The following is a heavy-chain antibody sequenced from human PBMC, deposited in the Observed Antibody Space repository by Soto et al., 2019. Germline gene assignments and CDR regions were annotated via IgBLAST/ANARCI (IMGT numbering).Heavy chain of an antibody. CDR3: ARDTVVRGTYYGMDV. D-gene: IGHD3-10*01. J-gene: IGHJ6*02. CDR1: GGSISSGGYY. V-gene: IGHV4-31*03. CDR2: IYYSGST. Sequence: PSETLSLTCTVSGGSISSGGYYWSWIRQHPGKGLEWIGYIYYSGSTYYNPSLKSRVTISVDTSKNQFSLKLSSVTAADTAVYYCARDTVVRGTYYGMDVWGQGTTVTVSS.